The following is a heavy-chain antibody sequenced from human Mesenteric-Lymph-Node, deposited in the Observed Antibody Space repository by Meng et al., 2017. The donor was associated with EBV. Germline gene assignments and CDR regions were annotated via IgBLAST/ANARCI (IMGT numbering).Heavy chain of an antibody. V-gene: IGHV4-34*01. CDR1: GGSFSGYY. CDR2: INHSGST. Sequence: LQWGAGLLKTSESLSITCDVYGGSFSGYYWSWIRQPPGKGLEWIGEINHSGSTNYNPSLKSRVTISVDTSKNQFSLKLSSVTAADTAVYYCARVFPDLDYWGQGTLVTVSS. J-gene: IGHJ4*02. CDR3: ARVFPDLDY.